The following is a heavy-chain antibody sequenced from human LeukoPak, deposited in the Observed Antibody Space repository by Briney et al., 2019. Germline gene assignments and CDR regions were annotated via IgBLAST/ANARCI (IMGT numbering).Heavy chain of an antibody. Sequence: GESLKISCKGSGYTFTNYWIGWVRQMPGKGLEWMGIIYPGDSDTRYSPSFQGQVTISADKSISTAYLQWRSLKASDTAMYYRARDRGYCSSASCYDVFDIWGQGTMVTVSS. CDR2: IYPGDSDT. D-gene: IGHD2-2*01. CDR3: ARDRGYCSSASCYDVFDI. J-gene: IGHJ3*02. V-gene: IGHV5-51*01. CDR1: GYTFTNYW.